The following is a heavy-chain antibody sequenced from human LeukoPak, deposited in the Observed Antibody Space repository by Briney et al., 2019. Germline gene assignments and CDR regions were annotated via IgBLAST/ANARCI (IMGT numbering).Heavy chain of an antibody. D-gene: IGHD7-27*01. CDR1: ITTYW. V-gene: IGHV5-51*01. CDR2: VYPGDSDI. CDR3: VRHGTDYLGDY. Sequence: GESLKISCEGSITTYWIAWVRQMPGKGLEWMGIVYPGDSDIRYSPSFQGQVTISADKSITTAYLQWSSLKASDTAMYYCVRHGTDYLGDYWGQGTLVTVSS. J-gene: IGHJ4*02.